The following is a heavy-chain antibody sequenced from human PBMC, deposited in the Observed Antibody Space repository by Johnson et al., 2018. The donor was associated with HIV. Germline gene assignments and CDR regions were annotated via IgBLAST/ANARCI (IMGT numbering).Heavy chain of an antibody. V-gene: IGHV3-30*19. CDR1: GFTFSSYG. D-gene: IGHD2-15*01. CDR2: ISYDGSNK. Sequence: QMQLVESGGGLVKPGGSLRLSCAASGFTFSSYGMHWVRQAPGKGLEWVAVISYDGSNKYYADSVKGRYTISRDNSNNTLYVQMNSLRAEDTAVYYCATPQGWSTLDAFDIWGQGTMVTVSS. CDR3: ATPQGWSTLDAFDI. J-gene: IGHJ3*02.